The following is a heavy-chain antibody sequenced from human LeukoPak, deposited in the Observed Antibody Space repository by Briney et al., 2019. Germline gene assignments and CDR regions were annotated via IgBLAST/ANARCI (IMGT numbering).Heavy chain of an antibody. D-gene: IGHD6-19*01. CDR2: ISGSGGST. CDR3: AKGRREQWLVPLDY. V-gene: IGHV3-23*01. J-gene: IGHJ4*02. CDR1: GFTFSSYA. Sequence: GGSLRPSCAASGFTFSSYAMSWVRQAPGKGLEWVSAISGSGGSTYYADSVKGRFTISRDNSKNTLYLQMNSLRAEDTAVYYCAKGRREQWLVPLDYWGQGTLVTVSS.